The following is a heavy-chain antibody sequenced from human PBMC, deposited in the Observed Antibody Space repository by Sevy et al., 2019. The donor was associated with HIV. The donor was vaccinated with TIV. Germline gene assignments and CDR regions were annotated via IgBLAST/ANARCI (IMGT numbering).Heavy chain of an antibody. Sequence: SETLSLTCTVSGGSVSSGSYYWSWIRQPPGKGLEWIGYIYYSGSTNYHPSLKSRVTISVDTSKNQFSLKLSSVTAADTAVYYCARDAGGAVAGTNWFDPWGQGTLVTVSS. D-gene: IGHD6-19*01. CDR3: ARDAGGAVAGTNWFDP. CDR2: IYYSGST. CDR1: GGSVSSGSYY. V-gene: IGHV4-61*01. J-gene: IGHJ5*02.